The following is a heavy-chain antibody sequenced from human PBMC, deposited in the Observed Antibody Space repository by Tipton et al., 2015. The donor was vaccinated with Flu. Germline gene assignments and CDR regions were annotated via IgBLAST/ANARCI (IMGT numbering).Heavy chain of an antibody. Sequence: RSLRLSCAASGFTFSSYGMHWVRQAPGKGLEWVAVIWYDGSNKYYADSVKGRFTISRDNSKNTLYLQMNSLRAEDTAVYYCAREEGIAAAGLRYWGQGTLVTVSS. CDR1: GFTFSSYG. V-gene: IGHV3-33*01. J-gene: IGHJ4*02. CDR2: IWYDGSNK. CDR3: AREEGIAAAGLRY. D-gene: IGHD6-13*01.